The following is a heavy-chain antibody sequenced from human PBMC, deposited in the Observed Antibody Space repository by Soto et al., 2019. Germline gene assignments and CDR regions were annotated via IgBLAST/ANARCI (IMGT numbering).Heavy chain of an antibody. CDR3: VSWVSAHFDY. D-gene: IGHD2-8*01. CDR1: GLTFRNHA. J-gene: IGHJ4*02. Sequence: QTGGSLRLSCTTSGLTFRNHAMTWVRQAPDKGLEWVSTISDSGVNTHYADSVKGRFTISRDNSRNTLYLQMNSLRGEDTAVYYYVSWVSAHFDYWGQGTVVTVSS. CDR2: ISDSGVNT. V-gene: IGHV3-23*01.